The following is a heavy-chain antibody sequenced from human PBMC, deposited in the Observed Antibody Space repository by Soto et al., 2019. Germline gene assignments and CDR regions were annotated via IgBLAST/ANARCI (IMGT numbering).Heavy chain of an antibody. CDR3: VGVGRNASGSGYYPVGGMDA. CDR1: GITFSSYA. CDR2: ISGSGGST. J-gene: IGHJ6*04. D-gene: IGHD3-3*01. Sequence: GGSLRLSCAASGITFSSYAMSWVRQAPGKGLEWVSAISGSGGSTYYADSVKGRFTISRDNSTNTLYLQMNSLRAEDTAVYYCVGVGRNASGSGYYPVGGMDAWGKLTRVTVS. V-gene: IGHV3-23*01.